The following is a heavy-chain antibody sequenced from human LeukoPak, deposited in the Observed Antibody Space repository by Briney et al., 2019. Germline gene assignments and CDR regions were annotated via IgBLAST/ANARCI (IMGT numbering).Heavy chain of an antibody. V-gene: IGHV3-30*02. CDR3: ARAAGEWSRFSPADS. J-gene: IGHJ4*02. CDR1: GFTFSSYG. D-gene: IGHD3-16*01. Sequence: GGSLRLSCVASGFTFSSYGMHWVRQAPGKGLEWVAFIRYDGSNKYYADSVKGRFTISRDNSKNTLYLQVNSLGAEDTAVYYCARAAGEWSRFSPADSWGQGTLVTVSS. CDR2: IRYDGSNK.